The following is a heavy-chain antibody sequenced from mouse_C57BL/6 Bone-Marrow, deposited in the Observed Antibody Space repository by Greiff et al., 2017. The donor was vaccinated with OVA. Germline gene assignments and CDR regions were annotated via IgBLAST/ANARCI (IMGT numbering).Heavy chain of an antibody. Sequence: QVQLQQPGAELVMPGASVKLSCKASGYTFTSYWMHWVKQRPGQGLEWIGEIDPSDSYTNYNQKLKGKSTLTVDKSSSTAYMQLSSLTSEDSAVYYCAREGYYYGSSYGFAYWGQGTLVTVSA. CDR3: AREGYYYGSSYGFAY. V-gene: IGHV1-69*01. CDR2: IDPSDSYT. CDR1: GYTFTSYW. J-gene: IGHJ3*01. D-gene: IGHD1-1*01.